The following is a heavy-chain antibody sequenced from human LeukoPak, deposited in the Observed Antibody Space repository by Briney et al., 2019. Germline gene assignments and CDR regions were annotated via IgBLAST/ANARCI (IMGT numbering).Heavy chain of an antibody. CDR3: ARRRDSGSLQHFDY. V-gene: IGHV3-48*04. J-gene: IGHJ4*02. Sequence: GGSLRLSCAASGFTFSSYGMSWVRQAPGKGLEWVSYISSSGTTIYYADSVKGRFTISRDNAKNSLYLQMNSLRAEDTAVYYCARRRDSGSLQHFDYWGQGTLVTVSS. D-gene: IGHD1-26*01. CDR2: ISSSGTTI. CDR1: GFTFSSYG.